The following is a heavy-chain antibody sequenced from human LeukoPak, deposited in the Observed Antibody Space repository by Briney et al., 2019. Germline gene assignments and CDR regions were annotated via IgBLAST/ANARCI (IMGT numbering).Heavy chain of an antibody. CDR2: INHSGST. Sequence: PSETLSLTCAVYGGSFSGYYWSWIRQPPGKGLEWIGEINHSGSTNYNPSLKSRVTISVGTSKKQFSLKMTSVTAADTAVYYCGRDPTTVTKGFDIWGQGTMVTVSS. V-gene: IGHV4-34*01. D-gene: IGHD4-17*01. CDR1: GGSFSGYY. J-gene: IGHJ3*02. CDR3: GRDPTTVTKGFDI.